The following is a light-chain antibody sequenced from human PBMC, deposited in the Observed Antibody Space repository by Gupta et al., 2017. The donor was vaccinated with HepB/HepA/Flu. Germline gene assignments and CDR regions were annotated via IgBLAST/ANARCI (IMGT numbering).Light chain of an antibody. CDR3: QQENMWPLT. CDR2: GAS. CDR1: HSVSAN. J-gene: IGKJ4*01. V-gene: IGKV3-15*01. Sequence: EIVMTQSPATLSVSPGERATLSCRASHSVSANLAWYQQKPGQAPRLLIYGASSRATGIPDRFSGNGSGTEFTLNIAGLQSEDSAVYYCQQENMWPLTFGGGTKLEIK.